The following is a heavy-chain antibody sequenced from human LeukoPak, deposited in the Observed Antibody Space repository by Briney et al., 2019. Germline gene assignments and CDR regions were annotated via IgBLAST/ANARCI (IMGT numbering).Heavy chain of an antibody. V-gene: IGHV3-23*01. Sequence: GGSLRLSCAASGFTFSSYGMTWVRQAPGRGLEWVSTVSEGGENTHYADSVKGRFTISRDNAKNTLSLQMDSLRGEDSAMYYGATDTGAFHFAYWGQGTLVIVSS. D-gene: IGHD2-8*02. J-gene: IGHJ4*02. CDR2: VSEGGENT. CDR1: GFTFSSYG. CDR3: ATDTGAFHFAY.